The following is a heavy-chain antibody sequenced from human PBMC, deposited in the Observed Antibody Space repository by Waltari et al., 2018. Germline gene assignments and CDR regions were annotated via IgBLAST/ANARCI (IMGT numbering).Heavy chain of an antibody. V-gene: IGHV1-3*01. CDR1: GYTFTSYA. CDR3: VRSVVSQSGGYYDY. Sequence: QVQRVQTAAEVKKPAASVTVSCKASGYTFTSYAMHSVRQAPGQRLEWMGWVNAGNGNTKYSQKFQGRVTITRDTSASTAYMELSSLRSEDTAVYYCVRSVVSQSGGYYDYWGQGTLVTVSS. J-gene: IGHJ4*02. D-gene: IGHD1-26*01. CDR2: VNAGNGNT.